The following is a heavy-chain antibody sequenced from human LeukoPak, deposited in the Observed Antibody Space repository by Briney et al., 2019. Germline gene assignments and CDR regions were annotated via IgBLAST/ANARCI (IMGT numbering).Heavy chain of an antibody. Sequence: PKASVKVSCKASGYTFTNYGISWVRQAPGQGLEWMGWISAYNDNTKYTQKIQGRVTMTTDTSTSTAYMELRSLRSDDTAVYYCARAYTGHFDPPNYYYMDVWGKGTTVTISS. CDR2: ISAYNDNT. CDR3: ARAYTGHFDPPNYYYMDV. V-gene: IGHV1-18*01. CDR1: GYTFTNYG. D-gene: IGHD3-9*01. J-gene: IGHJ6*03.